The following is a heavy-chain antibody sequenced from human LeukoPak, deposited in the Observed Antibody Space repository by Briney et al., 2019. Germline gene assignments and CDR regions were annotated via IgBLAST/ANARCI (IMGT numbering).Heavy chain of an antibody. CDR3: ATQDSSHY. J-gene: IGHJ4*02. V-gene: IGHV4-39*01. Sequence: SDTLSLTCTVSGDSVSSTNYYWGWIRQPPGRGLEWIASIRYSESAYYSPSLKSRATISVETPKNQFSLRLRSLTATDTAVYYCATQDSSHYWGQGTLVTVSS. CDR1: GDSVSSTNYY. D-gene: IGHD3-22*01. CDR2: IRYSESA.